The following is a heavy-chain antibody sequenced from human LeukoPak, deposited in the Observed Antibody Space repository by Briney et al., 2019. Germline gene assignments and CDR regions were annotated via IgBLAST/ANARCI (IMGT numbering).Heavy chain of an antibody. J-gene: IGHJ4*02. D-gene: IGHD1-26*01. CDR1: GFTFGDYA. V-gene: IGHV3-49*04. CDR3: TGDLRWSYSTY. CDR2: IRSKGNGGTT. Sequence: GGSLRLSCTTSGFTFGDYAMSWVRQTPRKGLEWVGFIRSKGNGGTTEYAASVKGRFTISRDDSKSIAYLQMNSLKTEDTAVYYCTGDLRWSYSTYWGQGTLVTVSS.